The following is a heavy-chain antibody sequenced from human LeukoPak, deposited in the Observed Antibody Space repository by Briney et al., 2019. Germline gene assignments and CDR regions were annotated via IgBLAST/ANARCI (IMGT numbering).Heavy chain of an antibody. CDR1: GGSISSGSYY. CDR2: IYTSGST. V-gene: IGHV4-61*02. Sequence: MSSETLSLTCTVSGGSISSGSYYWSWIRQPAGKGLEWIGRIYTSGSTNYNPSLKSRVTISVDTSKNQFSLKLSSVTAVDTAVYYCVAGSTYYYYMDVWGKGTTVTVSS. D-gene: IGHD3-10*01. CDR3: VAGSTYYYYMDV. J-gene: IGHJ6*03.